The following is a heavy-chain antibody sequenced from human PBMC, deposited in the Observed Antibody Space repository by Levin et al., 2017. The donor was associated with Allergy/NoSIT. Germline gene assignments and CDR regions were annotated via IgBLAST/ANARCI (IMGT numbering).Heavy chain of an antibody. D-gene: IGHD3-22*01. J-gene: IGHJ6*02. CDR3: ASWAMYHYDRSAFDYFYYATDV. Sequence: GGSLRLSCAASGILFSSYDMNWVRQAPGKGLEWVSSISAGGNYIYYADSGKGRFTISRDNAKNSLFLQMNSLRAEDTAVYYCASWAMYHYDRSAFDYFYYATDVWGQGTTVTVSS. CDR1: GILFSSYD. CDR2: ISAGGNYI. V-gene: IGHV3-21*01.